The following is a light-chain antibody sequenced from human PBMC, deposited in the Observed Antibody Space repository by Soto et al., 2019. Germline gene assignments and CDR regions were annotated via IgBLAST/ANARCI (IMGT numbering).Light chain of an antibody. CDR3: QQYNNWPRIT. Sequence: EIVMTQSPATLSVSPGERATLACRARQSVSRNLAWYQQKPGQAPRLLIYGASIRATGIPATFSGSGSGTEFTLTISSLQSEDFAVYYCQQYNNWPRITFGPGTKVDVK. CDR2: GAS. J-gene: IGKJ3*01. CDR1: QSVSRN. V-gene: IGKV3-15*01.